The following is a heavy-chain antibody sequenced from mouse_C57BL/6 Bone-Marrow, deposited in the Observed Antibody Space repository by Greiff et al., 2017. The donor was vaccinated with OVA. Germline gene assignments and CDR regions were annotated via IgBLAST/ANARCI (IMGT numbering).Heavy chain of an antibody. V-gene: IGHV1-15*01. J-gene: IGHJ4*01. Sequence: QVQLQQSGAELVRPGASVTLSCKASGYTFTDYEMHWVKQTPVHGLEWIGAIDPETGGTAYNQKFKGKAILTADKSSSTAYMELRSLTSEDSAVYYCTRLGDYPYAMDDWGQGTSVTVSS. D-gene: IGHD2-4*01. CDR2: IDPETGGT. CDR3: TRLGDYPYAMDD. CDR1: GYTFTDYE.